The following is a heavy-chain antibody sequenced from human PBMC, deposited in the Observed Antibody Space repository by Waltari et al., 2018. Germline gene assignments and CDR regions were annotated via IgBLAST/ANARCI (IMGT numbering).Heavy chain of an antibody. CDR3: ATRGGDWGYFDY. Sequence: QVQLQESGPGLVKPSETLSLTCTVSGGSISSYYWSWIRQPPGKGLEWIGYIYYSGSTNYNPSLKSRVTISVDTSKNQFSLKLSSVTAADTAVYYCATRGGDWGYFDYWGQGTLVTVSS. CDR2: IYYSGST. D-gene: IGHD2-21*01. J-gene: IGHJ4*02. V-gene: IGHV4-59*01. CDR1: GGSISSYY.